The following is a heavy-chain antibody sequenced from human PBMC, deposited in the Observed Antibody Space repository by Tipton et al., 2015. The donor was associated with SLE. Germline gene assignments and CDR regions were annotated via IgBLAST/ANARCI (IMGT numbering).Heavy chain of an antibody. D-gene: IGHD5-12*01. CDR2: IYYSGST. CDR1: GYSISSGYY. Sequence: LRLSCAVSGYSISSGYYWGWIRQPPGKGLEWIGYIYYSGSTNYDPSLKSRVTISVDTSKNQFSLRLSSVTAADTAVYYCARHPPRGGSGYALDNWGQGTLVTVSS. J-gene: IGHJ4*02. CDR3: ARHPPRGGSGYALDN. V-gene: IGHV4-61*01.